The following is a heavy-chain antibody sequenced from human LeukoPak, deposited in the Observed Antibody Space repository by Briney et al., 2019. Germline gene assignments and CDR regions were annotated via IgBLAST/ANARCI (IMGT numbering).Heavy chain of an antibody. D-gene: IGHD4-17*01. J-gene: IGHJ5*02. CDR3: AGDRPGTETTFLS. CDR2: ISSSGRTT. V-gene: IGHV3-11*04. Sequence: PGGSLRLSCAAPGFTFSYSNMYWSRQAPGKGLEWVSYISSSGRTTYYADSVKGRVTISRDNAKNSLYLQMNSLRAEDTAMYYCAGDRPGTETTFLSCGQGTLVTVSS. CDR1: GFTFSYSN.